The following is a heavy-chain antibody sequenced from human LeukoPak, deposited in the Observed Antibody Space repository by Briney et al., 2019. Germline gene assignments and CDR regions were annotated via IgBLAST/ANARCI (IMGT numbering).Heavy chain of an antibody. CDR3: ARGPYSGYTLRPLDS. CDR2: IYYSGSI. J-gene: IGHJ4*02. Sequence: SETLSLTCTVSGGSISSGGYYWSWIRQSPGKGLEWIGHIYYSGSIKYNPSLKSRVTITLDTSKNQFSLKLTSEIAAHTAVYYCARGPYSGYTLRPLDSWGQGTLVTVSS. D-gene: IGHD5-12*01. CDR1: GGSISSGGYY. V-gene: IGHV4-61*08.